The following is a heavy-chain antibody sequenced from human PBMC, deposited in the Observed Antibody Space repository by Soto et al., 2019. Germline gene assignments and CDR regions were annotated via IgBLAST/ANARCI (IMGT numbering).Heavy chain of an antibody. V-gene: IGHV4-39*06. J-gene: IGHJ5*02. Sequence: SETLSLPCTVSGGSTSSDNYWSWIRQPPGKGLEWIGHIYYSGNTDYNPSLKSRLAISIDTSKNQFPLKLASVTAADTAVYYCARGVGGSGLNWFDPWGQGTLVTVSS. CDR3: ARGVGGSGLNWFDP. CDR2: IYYSGNT. CDR1: GGSTSSDNY. D-gene: IGHD6-19*01.